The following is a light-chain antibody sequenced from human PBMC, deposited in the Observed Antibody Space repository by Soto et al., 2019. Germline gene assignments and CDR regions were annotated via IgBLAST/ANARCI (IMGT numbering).Light chain of an antibody. Sequence: DIQMTQSPSSVSGSVGYRVTMTCQASQDISNYLNWYQQKPGKAPKPLIFAASSLQSGVPSRFSGSRSGPDFTLTISSLQPEDFATYYCQQSYSSPPTFGQGTKVDIK. CDR1: QDISNY. CDR2: AAS. CDR3: QQSYSSPPT. V-gene: IGKV1-39*01. J-gene: IGKJ1*01.